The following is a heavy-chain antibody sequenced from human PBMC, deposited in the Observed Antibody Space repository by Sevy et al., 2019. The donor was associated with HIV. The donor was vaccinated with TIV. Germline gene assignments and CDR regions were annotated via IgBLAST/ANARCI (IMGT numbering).Heavy chain of an antibody. V-gene: IGHV1-69*13. D-gene: IGHD3-10*01. J-gene: IGHJ5*02. CDR2: IIPIFGTA. CDR1: GGTFSSYA. Sequence: ASVKVSCKASGGTFSSYAISWVRQAPGQGLEWMGGIIPIFGTANYAQKFQGRVTITADESTSTAYMELSSLRSEDTAVYYCARASLGRFRELLINWFDPWGQGTLVTVSS. CDR3: ARASLGRFRELLINWFDP.